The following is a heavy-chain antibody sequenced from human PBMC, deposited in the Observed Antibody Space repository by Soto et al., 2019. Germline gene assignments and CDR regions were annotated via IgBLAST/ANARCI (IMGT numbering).Heavy chain of an antibody. V-gene: IGHV1-2*02. CDR1: GYTFTVYY. CDR2: INPKSGGT. CDR3: ARDLAKGGGSAGFDY. Sequence: VKVSCKASGYTFTVYYMHWVRQAPGQGLEWMGWINPKSGGTMYPQKFQGRVTMTWDTSISTAYMTLTRLGSDDTAVYYCARDLAKGGGSAGFDYWGQGALVTVSS. D-gene: IGHD1-26*01. J-gene: IGHJ4*02.